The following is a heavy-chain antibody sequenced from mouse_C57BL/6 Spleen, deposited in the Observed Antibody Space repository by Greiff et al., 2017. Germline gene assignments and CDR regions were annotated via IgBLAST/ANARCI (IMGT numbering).Heavy chain of an antibody. V-gene: IGHV5-4*01. Sequence: EVQLVESGGGLVKPGGSLKLSCAASGFTFSSYAMSWVRQTPEKRLEWVATISDGGSYTYYPDNVKGRVTISRDNAKNNLYLQMSRLKSEDTAMYYCARDRSYYFDYWGQGTTLTVSS. CDR1: GFTFSSYA. CDR3: ARDRSYYFDY. CDR2: ISDGGSYT. J-gene: IGHJ2*01.